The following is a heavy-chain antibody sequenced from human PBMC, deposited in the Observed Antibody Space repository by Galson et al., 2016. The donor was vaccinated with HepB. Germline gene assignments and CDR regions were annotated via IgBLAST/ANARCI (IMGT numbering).Heavy chain of an antibody. V-gene: IGHV3-7*01. CDR2: IKQDGSEK. CDR3: ARERLSDWNDVDSGYSLDV. CDR1: EFTFRSYW. J-gene: IGHJ6*04. D-gene: IGHD1-1*01. Sequence: SLRLSCAAFEFTFRSYWMSWVRQAPGKGLEWVANIKQDGSEKTYGDSVKGRFTISRDNAKNSLYLQMNSLRGEDSAVYYCARERLSDWNDVDSGYSLDVWGKGTTVTVSS.